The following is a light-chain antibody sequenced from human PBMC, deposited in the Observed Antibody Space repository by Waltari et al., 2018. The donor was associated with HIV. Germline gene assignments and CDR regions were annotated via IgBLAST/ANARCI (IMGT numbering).Light chain of an antibody. CDR3: SSYTSSNTYV. J-gene: IGLJ1*01. CDR1: SSDVGAYNY. CDR2: EVS. V-gene: IGLV2-14*01. Sequence: QSALTQPASVSGSPGQSITISCTGTSSDVGAYNYVSWYQQHPGKAPKLMISEVSDRPSGVSNRCSGSKSGNTASLTISGLQAEDEADYYCSSYTSSNTYVFGTGTKVTVL.